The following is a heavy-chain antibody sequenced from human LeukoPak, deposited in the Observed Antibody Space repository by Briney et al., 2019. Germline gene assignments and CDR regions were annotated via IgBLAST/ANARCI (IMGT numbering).Heavy chain of an antibody. CDR1: GFTFSSYG. V-gene: IGHV3-30*02. D-gene: IGHD3-10*01. CDR2: IRYDGSNK. Sequence: GGSLRLSCAASGFTFSSYGMHWVRQAPGKGLEWVAFIRYDGSNKYYADSVKGRFTISRDNAKNSLYLQMNSLRAEDTAVYYCARGPYASGSYGRRGWVHYMDVWGKGTTVTVSS. CDR3: ARGPYASGSYGRRGWVHYMDV. J-gene: IGHJ6*03.